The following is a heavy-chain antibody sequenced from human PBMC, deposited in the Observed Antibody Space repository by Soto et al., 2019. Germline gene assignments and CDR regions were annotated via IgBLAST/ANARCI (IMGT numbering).Heavy chain of an antibody. CDR1: GDTSSNYD. D-gene: IGHD1-26*01. CDR3: ARDPDEVVGTDYHYYGMDV. J-gene: IGHJ6*02. V-gene: IGHV1-69*06. CDR2: ILPVFGTT. Sequence: GASVKVSCKASGDTSSNYDVSWVRQAPGQGLEWMGGILPVFGTTTYARNFQGRITITADKSTSTVYMELTSLRSDDTATYYCARDPDEVVGTDYHYYGMDVWDQGATVTVSS.